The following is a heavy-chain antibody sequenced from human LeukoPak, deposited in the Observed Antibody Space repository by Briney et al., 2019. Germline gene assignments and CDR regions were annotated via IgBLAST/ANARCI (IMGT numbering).Heavy chain of an antibody. J-gene: IGHJ5*01. Sequence: GGSLRLSCAASGFTFSSYAMGWVRQAPGEGLEWVSSISATGVSTYFAASVRGRFTISRDNSKNTQYLQVNSLRAEDTAVYYCAKGSGRYGSGSFSDSWGQGTLVTVSS. V-gene: IGHV3-23*01. D-gene: IGHD3-10*01. CDR2: ISATGVST. CDR3: AKGSGRYGSGSFSDS. CDR1: GFTFSSYA.